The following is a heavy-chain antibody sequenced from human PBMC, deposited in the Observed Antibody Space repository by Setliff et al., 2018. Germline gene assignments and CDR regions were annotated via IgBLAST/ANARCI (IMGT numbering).Heavy chain of an antibody. J-gene: IGHJ4*02. V-gene: IGHV1-69*05. CDR3: ARDPRSGSYKGFDY. Sequence: ASVKVSCKASGGTFRSYGISWVRQAPGRGLEWMGGTIPSFGSTNYAQKFQDGVTIITDESTSTAYMELSSLRTEDTAVYYCARDPRSGSYKGFDYWGQGTLVTVSS. D-gene: IGHD1-26*01. CDR2: TIPSFGST. CDR1: GGTFRSYG.